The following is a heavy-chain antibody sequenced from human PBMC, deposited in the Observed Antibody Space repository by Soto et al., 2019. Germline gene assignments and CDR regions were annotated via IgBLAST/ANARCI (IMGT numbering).Heavy chain of an antibody. CDR3: ARGSSYYDFWSGYIYYSDY. CDR2: INHSGST. Sequence: SETLALTFAVYGGSFSGYYWSWIRQPPGKGLEWIGEINHSGSTNYNPSLKSRVTISVDTSKNQFSLKLSSVTAADTAVYYCARGSSYYDFWSGYIYYSDYWGQVTLVTVSS. D-gene: IGHD3-3*01. V-gene: IGHV4-34*01. CDR1: GGSFSGYY. J-gene: IGHJ4*02.